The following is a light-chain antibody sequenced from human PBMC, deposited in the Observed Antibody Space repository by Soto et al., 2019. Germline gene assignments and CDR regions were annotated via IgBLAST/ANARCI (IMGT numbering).Light chain of an antibody. Sequence: DIQMTQAPSSLSASVGDRVTITGRASQSISNYLNWYQQKQGKAPKLLIYAESTLQSGVPSRFSGIGSGTDFTLTTSSLQPEDVSTYSRQQSYSTSTWTFGQGPKVEIK. CDR1: QSISNY. CDR3: QQSYSTSTWT. CDR2: AES. V-gene: IGKV1-39*01. J-gene: IGKJ1*01.